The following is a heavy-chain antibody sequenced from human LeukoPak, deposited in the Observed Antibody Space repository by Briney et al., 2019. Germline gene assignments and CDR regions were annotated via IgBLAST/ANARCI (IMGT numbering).Heavy chain of an antibody. D-gene: IGHD6-19*01. CDR1: GYSISSGYY. V-gene: IGHV4-38-2*02. J-gene: IGHJ4*02. CDR3: ARDSALAQAVMFDY. CDR2: IDHSGSS. Sequence: SETLSLTCTVSGYSISSGYYWGWIRQPPGKGLEWTGSIDHSGSSYYNPSLKSRITISVDTSKNQFSLYLSSVTAADTAVCYCARDSALAQAVMFDYWGQGTLVTVSS.